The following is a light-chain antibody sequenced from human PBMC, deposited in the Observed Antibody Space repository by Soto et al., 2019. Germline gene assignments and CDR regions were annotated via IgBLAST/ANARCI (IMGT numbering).Light chain of an antibody. Sequence: DIQITQSPSTRSASVGDTVTITCRASQTISRWLAWYQQKPGKDPRLLIYTASTLESGVPSRFSASGSGKEFTLTISSLHPDDLATYYCQEYNNYWTFGQGTKVDI. CDR1: QTISRW. J-gene: IGKJ1*01. CDR2: TAS. CDR3: QEYNNYWT. V-gene: IGKV1-5*01.